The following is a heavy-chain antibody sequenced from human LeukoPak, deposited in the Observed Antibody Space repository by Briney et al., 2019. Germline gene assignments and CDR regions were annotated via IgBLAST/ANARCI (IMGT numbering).Heavy chain of an antibody. D-gene: IGHD6-13*01. CDR3: ARDRRVTAGYDAFDI. Sequence: GGSLRLSCTASAFSFSSYSMHWVRQAPGMGLEWVAVIWHDGSNKWSADSVKGRFTISRDNSMNTLYLQMSSLRAEDTAVYYCARDRRVTAGYDAFDIWGQGTMVTVSS. V-gene: IGHV3-33*01. CDR2: IWHDGSNK. CDR1: AFSFSSYS. J-gene: IGHJ3*02.